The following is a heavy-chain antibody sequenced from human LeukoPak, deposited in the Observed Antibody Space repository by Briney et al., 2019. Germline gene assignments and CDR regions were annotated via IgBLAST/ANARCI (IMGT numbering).Heavy chain of an antibody. CDR3: ARGLLPYYYDSSGYL. D-gene: IGHD3-22*01. CDR2: ISTTGYTI. V-gene: IGHV3-11*04. J-gene: IGHJ4*02. CDR1: GFTFSDFY. Sequence: GGSLRLSCEASGFTFSDFYMSWIRQAPGQGLEWLSYISTTGYTIYYADSVKGRFTISRDNTQNSLFLQMNSLRAEDTAVYYCARGLLPYYYDSSGYLWGQGTLVTVSS.